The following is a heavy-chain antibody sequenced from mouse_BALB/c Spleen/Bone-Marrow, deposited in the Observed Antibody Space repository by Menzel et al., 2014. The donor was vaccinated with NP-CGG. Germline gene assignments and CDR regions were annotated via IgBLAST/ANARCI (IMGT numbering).Heavy chain of an antibody. D-gene: IGHD2-3*01. CDR3: AKNSYDIYYYAMDY. V-gene: IGHV2-5*01. CDR1: SFSLSSYG. Sequence: VQLQQSGPGLVQPSQSLSITCTVSSFSLSSYGVHWVRQSPGKGLEWLGVIWRGGSTDYNAAFMSRLSITKDNSKSQVFFKMNSLQADDTAIYYCAKNSYDIYYYAMDYWGQGTSVTVSS. J-gene: IGHJ4*01. CDR2: IWRGGST.